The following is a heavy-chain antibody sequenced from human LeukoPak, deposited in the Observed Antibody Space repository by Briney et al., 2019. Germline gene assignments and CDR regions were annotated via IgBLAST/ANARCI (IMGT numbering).Heavy chain of an antibody. Sequence: ASVKVSCKASGYTVTSYGISWVRQAPGQGLEWMGWISAYNGNTNYAQKLQGRVTMTTDTSTSTAYMELRSLRSDDTAVYYCARDLYDFWSGYPVGQSKFDPWGQGTLVTVSS. D-gene: IGHD3-3*01. J-gene: IGHJ5*02. CDR1: GYTVTSYG. CDR2: ISAYNGNT. CDR3: ARDLYDFWSGYPVGQSKFDP. V-gene: IGHV1-18*01.